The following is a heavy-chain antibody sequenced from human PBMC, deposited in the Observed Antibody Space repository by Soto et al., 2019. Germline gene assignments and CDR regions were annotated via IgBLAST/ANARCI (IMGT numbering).Heavy chain of an antibody. J-gene: IGHJ3*02. Sequence: QVQLAQSGAEVKKPGSSVKVSCKASGGTFSSYTISWVRQAPGQGLEWMGRIIPILGIANYAQKFQGRVTITADKSTSTAYMELSSLRSEDTAVYYCAREWELHPSPIDIWGQGTMVTVSS. D-gene: IGHD1-26*01. V-gene: IGHV1-69*08. CDR2: IIPILGIA. CDR3: AREWELHPSPIDI. CDR1: GGTFSSYT.